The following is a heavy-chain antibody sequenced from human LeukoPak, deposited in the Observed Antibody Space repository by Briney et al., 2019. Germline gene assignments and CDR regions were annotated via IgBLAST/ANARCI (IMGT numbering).Heavy chain of an antibody. Sequence: PGGSLRLSCAASGFTFSTYWMNWFRQAPGKGLEWVANINHDESETNYVDSVKGRFTTSRDNAANSLYLQMNSLGGEDTAVYYFAKDLDSTWQKPFDYWGQGIPVTVSS. CDR1: GFTFSTYW. CDR3: AKDLDSTWQKPFDY. J-gene: IGHJ4*02. V-gene: IGHV3-7*01. CDR2: INHDESET. D-gene: IGHD6-13*01.